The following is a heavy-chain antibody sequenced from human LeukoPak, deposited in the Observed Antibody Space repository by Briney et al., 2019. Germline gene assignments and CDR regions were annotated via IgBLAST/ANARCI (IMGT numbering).Heavy chain of an antibody. CDR2: INHSGST. J-gene: IGHJ6*03. D-gene: IGHD3-9*01. CDR1: GGSFSGYY. CDR3: ARDRSPYYDILTGYSYYYYYMDV. V-gene: IGHV4-34*01. Sequence: PSETLSLTCAVYGGSFSGYYWSWIRQPPGKGLEWIGEINHSGSTNYNPSLKSRVTISVDTSKNQFSLKLSSVTAADTAVYYCARDRSPYYDILTGYSYYYYYMDVWGKGTTVTVSS.